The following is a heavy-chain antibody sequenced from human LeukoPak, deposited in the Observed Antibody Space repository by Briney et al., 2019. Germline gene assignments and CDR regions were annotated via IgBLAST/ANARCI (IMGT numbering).Heavy chain of an antibody. J-gene: IGHJ4*02. Sequence: GGSLRVSCSPSGFTFSSYWMHWVRQAPGKGLVWVSRINTDGSTITYADSVKGRFTISRDNAKSTLYLQMNSLTVEDTAVYYCARAGSYRFDYWGQGTLVTVSS. CDR1: GFTFSSYW. V-gene: IGHV3-74*01. D-gene: IGHD1-26*01. CDR3: ARAGSYRFDY. CDR2: INTDGSTI.